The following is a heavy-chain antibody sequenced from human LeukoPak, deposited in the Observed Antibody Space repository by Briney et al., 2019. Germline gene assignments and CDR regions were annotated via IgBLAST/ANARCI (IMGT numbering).Heavy chain of an antibody. V-gene: IGHV3-43*01. CDR1: GFAFDDHT. Sequence: PEGSLRLSCATSGFAFDDHTMHWVRQLPGKGLEWVSLISWEGSTTYYADSVKDRFTISRDTNKNSLYLQMNSLRPEDTALYYCAKARSSSWSYLESWGQGTLVTVSS. CDR3: AKARSSSWSYLES. D-gene: IGHD6-13*01. J-gene: IGHJ4*02. CDR2: ISWEGSTT.